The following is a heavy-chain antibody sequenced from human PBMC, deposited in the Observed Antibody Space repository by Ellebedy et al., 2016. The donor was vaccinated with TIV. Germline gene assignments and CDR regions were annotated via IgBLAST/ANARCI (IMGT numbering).Heavy chain of an antibody. CDR3: ARDRYCSGGSCYFEPGDWYFDL. V-gene: IGHV3-7*01. D-gene: IGHD2-15*01. CDR1: GFTFSSYW. CDR2: IKQDGSEK. J-gene: IGHJ2*01. Sequence: GESLKISCAASGFTFSSYWMSWVRQAPGKGLEWVANIKQDGSEKYYVDSVKGRFTISRDNAKNSLYLQMNSLRAEDTAVYYCARDRYCSGGSCYFEPGDWYFDLWGQGALVTVSS.